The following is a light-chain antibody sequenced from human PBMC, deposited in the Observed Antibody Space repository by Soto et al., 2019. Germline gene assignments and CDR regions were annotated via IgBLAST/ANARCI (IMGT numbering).Light chain of an antibody. CDR2: EVS. Sequence: QSALTQPASVSGSPGQSITISCTGTSSDVGGYNYVSWYQQHPGKAPKLMIYEVSNRPSGVSNRFSGSKSGNTASLTISGLQAEDVPDYYCSSYTTSSTLVFGTGTKLTVL. CDR1: SSDVGGYNY. CDR3: SSYTTSSTLV. J-gene: IGLJ1*01. V-gene: IGLV2-14*01.